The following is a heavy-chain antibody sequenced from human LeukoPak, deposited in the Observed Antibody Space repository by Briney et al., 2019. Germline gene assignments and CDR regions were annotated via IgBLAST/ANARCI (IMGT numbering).Heavy chain of an antibody. CDR2: ISANGGST. CDR1: GFTFSSYD. V-gene: IGHV3-23*01. Sequence: PGGSLRLSCAASGFTFSSYDMSWVRQAPGKGLEWVSAISANGGSTFYADSVKGRFTVSRDSSKDTLYLQMNSLRAEDTAVYYCAKTGEYYYDSSGSRLYYYYYMDVWGNGTTVTVSS. D-gene: IGHD3-22*01. J-gene: IGHJ6*03. CDR3: AKTGEYYYDSSGSRLYYYYYMDV.